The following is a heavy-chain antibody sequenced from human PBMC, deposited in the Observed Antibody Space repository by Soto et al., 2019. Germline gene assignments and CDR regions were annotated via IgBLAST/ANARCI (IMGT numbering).Heavy chain of an antibody. CDR1: GFSLSTSGVG. CDR2: IYWDDDK. J-gene: IGHJ5*02. Sequence: QITLKESGPTLVKPTQTLTLTCTFSGFSLSTSGVGVGWIRQPPGKALEWLALIYWDDDKRYSPSLKSRLTITKDTSKNQVVLTMTNMDPVDTATYYCAHTSDSGHAVDWFDPWGQGTLVTVSS. D-gene: IGHD1-1*01. CDR3: AHTSDSGHAVDWFDP. V-gene: IGHV2-5*02.